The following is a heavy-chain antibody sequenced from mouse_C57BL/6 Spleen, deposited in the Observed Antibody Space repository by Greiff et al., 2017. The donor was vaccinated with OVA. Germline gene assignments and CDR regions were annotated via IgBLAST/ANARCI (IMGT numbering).Heavy chain of an antibody. V-gene: IGHV1-69*01. Sequence: VQLQQPGAELVMPGASVKLSCKASGYTFTSYWMHWVKQRPGQGLEWIGEIDPSDSYTNYNQKFKGKSTLTVDKSSSTAYMQLRSLTSEDSAVDYCARGGGSSYDWFAYWGQGTLVTVSA. D-gene: IGHD1-1*01. CDR1: GYTFTSYW. CDR3: ARGGGSSYDWFAY. J-gene: IGHJ3*01. CDR2: IDPSDSYT.